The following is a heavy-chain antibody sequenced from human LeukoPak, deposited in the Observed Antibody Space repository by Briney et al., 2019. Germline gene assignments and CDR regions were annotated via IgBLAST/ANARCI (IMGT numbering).Heavy chain of an antibody. D-gene: IGHD1-26*01. Sequence: ASVKVSCKASGYTFTGYYMHWVRQAPGQGLEWMGRINPNSGGTNYAQKFQGRVTMTRDTSISTAYMEPSRLRSDDTTVYYCARGYPNYYYYYYMDVWGKGTTVTVSS. CDR1: GYTFTGYY. J-gene: IGHJ6*03. V-gene: IGHV1-2*06. CDR2: INPNSGGT. CDR3: ARGYPNYYYYYYMDV.